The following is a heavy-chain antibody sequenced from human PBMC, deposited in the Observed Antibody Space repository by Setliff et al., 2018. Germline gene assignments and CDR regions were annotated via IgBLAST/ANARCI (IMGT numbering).Heavy chain of an antibody. CDR3: AKDRVNDGVWDFDS. D-gene: IGHD2-8*01. Sequence: GESLKISCAASGFTFSSSSMTWVRQAPGKGLEWVSGIIQSGATFYADSVKGRFTISRDNSKSSVFLHINSVTAEDTAIYYCAKDRVNDGVWDFDSWGPGILVTVSS. J-gene: IGHJ4*02. CDR2: IIQSGAT. V-gene: IGHV3-23*01. CDR1: GFTFSSSS.